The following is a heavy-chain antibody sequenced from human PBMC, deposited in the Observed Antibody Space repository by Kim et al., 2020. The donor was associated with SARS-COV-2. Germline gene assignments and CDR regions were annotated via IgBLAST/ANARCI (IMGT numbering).Heavy chain of an antibody. CDR1: EFTFSDFW. D-gene: IGHD2-15*01. Sequence: GGSLRLSCAASEFTFSDFWMAWVRQAPGKALEWVANIKPDGSDKSYGVSVKGRFTISRDNAKNSLNLEMNSLRAEDTAVYYCTRVIVRIVAYWGPGILVT. CDR3: TRVIVRIVAY. V-gene: IGHV3-7*03. J-gene: IGHJ4*02. CDR2: IKPDGSDK.